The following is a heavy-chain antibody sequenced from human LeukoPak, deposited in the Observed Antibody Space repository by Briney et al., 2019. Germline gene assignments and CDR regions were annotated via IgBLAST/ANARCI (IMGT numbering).Heavy chain of an antibody. J-gene: IGHJ4*02. V-gene: IGHV1-46*01. CDR3: ARAQLPRAGYV. CDR1: GYTFTSYY. Sequence: ASVKVSCKASGYTFTSYYMHWVRQAPGQGLEWMGIINPSGGSTSYAQKFQGRVTMTRDMSTSTVYMELSSLRSEDTAVYYCARAQLPRAGYVWGQGTLVTVSS. CDR2: INPSGGST. D-gene: IGHD1-26*01.